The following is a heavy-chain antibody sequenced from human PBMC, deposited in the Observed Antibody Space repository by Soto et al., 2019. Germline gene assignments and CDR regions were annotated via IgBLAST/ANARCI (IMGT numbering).Heavy chain of an antibody. CDR3: ARNLSLGTYSFDS. CDR1: GFTFSDYF. J-gene: IGHJ4*02. D-gene: IGHD1-1*01. Sequence: QVQLVESGGGLVKPGGSLRLSCAASGFTFSDYFMTWIRQAPGKGLEWVSYISSSGRTIYYADSVKGRFTISRDNAKNSLYLHMNSLRAEDTALYYCARNLSLGTYSFDSWGQGTLVTVSS. CDR2: ISSSGRTI. V-gene: IGHV3-11*01.